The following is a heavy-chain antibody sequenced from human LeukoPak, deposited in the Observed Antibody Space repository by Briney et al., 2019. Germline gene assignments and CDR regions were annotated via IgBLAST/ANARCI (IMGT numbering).Heavy chain of an antibody. J-gene: IGHJ4*02. V-gene: IGHV3-23*01. CDR1: GFAFSSSA. Sequence: GGSLRLSCTASGFAFSSSAVNWVRQAPGKGLEWVSAITDTGNTYYADSVKGRFTISRDNSKNTLYLQMNSLRAEDTAVYYCAKGRGGGQLVHDYFDYWGQGTLVTVSS. CDR2: ITDTGNT. D-gene: IGHD6-6*01. CDR3: AKGRGGGQLVHDYFDY.